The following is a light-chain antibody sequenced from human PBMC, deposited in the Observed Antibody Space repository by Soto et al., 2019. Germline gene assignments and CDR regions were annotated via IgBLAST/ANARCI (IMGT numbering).Light chain of an antibody. CDR3: QTWSTDIRV. CDR1: SGHNSYA. Sequence: QLVLTQPPSASASLGASVKLTCTLSSGHNSYAIAWHQQQPEKGPRYLMKLNSDGSHSKGDGIPDRFSGSSSGAERYLTXXXLQSEDXXDYYCQTWSTDIRVFGGGTKVTVL. V-gene: IGLV4-69*01. J-gene: IGLJ3*02. CDR2: LNSDGSH.